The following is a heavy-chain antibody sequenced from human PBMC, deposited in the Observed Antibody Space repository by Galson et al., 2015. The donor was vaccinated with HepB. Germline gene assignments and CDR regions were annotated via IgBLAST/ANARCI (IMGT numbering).Heavy chain of an antibody. CDR1: GFTVSSNY. D-gene: IGHD3-10*01. V-gene: IGHV3-53*01. CDR3: ARAMVRGVIPQYYYGMDV. J-gene: IGHJ6*02. Sequence: SLRLSCAASGFTVSSNYMSWVRQAPGKGLEWVSVIYSGGSTYYADSAKGRFTISRDNSKNTLYLQMNSLRAEDTAVYYCARAMVRGVIPQYYYGMDVWGQGTTVTVSS. CDR2: IYSGGST.